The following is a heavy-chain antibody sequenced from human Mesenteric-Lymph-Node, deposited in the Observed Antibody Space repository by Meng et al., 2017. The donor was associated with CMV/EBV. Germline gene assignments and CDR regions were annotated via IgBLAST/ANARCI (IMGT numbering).Heavy chain of an antibody. J-gene: IGHJ4*02. CDR1: GGSFSGYY. CDR3: ARGLSRAAMVRGRFDY. V-gene: IGHV4-34*01. CDR2: INHSGST. Sequence: YGGSFSGYYWSSIRQPPGKGLECIGEINHSGSTNYNPSLKSRVTISVDTSKNQFSLKLSSVTAADTAVYYCARGLSRAAMVRGRFDYWGQGTLVTVSS. D-gene: IGHD5-18*01.